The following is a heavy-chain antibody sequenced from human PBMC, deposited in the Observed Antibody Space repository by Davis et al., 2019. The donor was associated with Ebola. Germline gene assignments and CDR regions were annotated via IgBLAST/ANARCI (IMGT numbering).Heavy chain of an antibody. J-gene: IGHJ4*02. V-gene: IGHV6-1*01. D-gene: IGHD5-12*01. CDR2: TYYSSKWYH. CDR3: ARGWLRSKFDY. Sequence: HSQTLSLTCAISGDSVSSGSTAWNWIRQSPLRGLEWLGRTYYSSKWYHDYAPSVKSRITINADTAKNQFSLQLNSVTPEDTAVYYCARGWLRSKFDYWGRGTLVTVSS. CDR1: GDSVSSGSTA.